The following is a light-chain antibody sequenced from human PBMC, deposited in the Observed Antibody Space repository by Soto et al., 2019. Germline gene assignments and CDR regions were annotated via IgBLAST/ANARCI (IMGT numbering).Light chain of an antibody. V-gene: IGKV3-11*01. CDR1: QSVSSY. CDR2: DAS. J-gene: IGKJ5*01. CDR3: QQRSNSPIT. Sequence: EIVLTQSPSTLPLPPGERATLSCRASQSVSSYLDWYQQKPGQAPRLLIYDASNMETGIPSRFSGSGSGTDFTLTISSLEPEDFAIYYCQQRSNSPITFGQGTRLEIK.